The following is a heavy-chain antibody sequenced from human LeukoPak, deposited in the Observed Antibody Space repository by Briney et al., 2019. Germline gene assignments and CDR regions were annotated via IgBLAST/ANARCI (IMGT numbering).Heavy chain of an antibody. CDR3: AREEGLSYYMDV. CDR2: ISAYTGDT. CDR1: GYTLTSYG. Sequence: GASVKVSCRASGYTLTSYGINWVRQAPGQGLEWLGWISAYTGDTKYAQNLQGRVNMTTDTSTSTAYMELKSLRSDDTAVYYCAREEGLSYYMDVWGKGTTVTVSS. D-gene: IGHD3/OR15-3a*01. V-gene: IGHV1-18*01. J-gene: IGHJ6*03.